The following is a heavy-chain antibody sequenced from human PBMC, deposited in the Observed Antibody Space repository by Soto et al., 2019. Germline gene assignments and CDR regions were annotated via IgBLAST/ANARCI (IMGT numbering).Heavy chain of an antibody. CDR3: ARASVAGAYYYYGMDV. D-gene: IGHD6-19*01. J-gene: IGHJ6*02. CDR1: GFTFSSYA. V-gene: IGHV3-30-3*01. CDR2: ISYDGSNK. Sequence: QVQLVESGGGVVQPGRSLRLSCAASGFTFSSYAMHWVRQAPGKGLEWVAVISYDGSNKYYADSVKGRFTISRDNSKNTLYLQMNSLRAEDTAVYYCARASVAGAYYYYGMDVWGQGTTVTVSS.